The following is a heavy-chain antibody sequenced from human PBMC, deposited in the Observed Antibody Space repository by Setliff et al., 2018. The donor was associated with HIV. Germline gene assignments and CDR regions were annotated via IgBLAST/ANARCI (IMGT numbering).Heavy chain of an antibody. CDR3: ARPRLWRDAFDI. V-gene: IGHV4-34*01. D-gene: IGHD1-1*01. CDR1: GGSFSGYY. CDR2: INHRGTT. J-gene: IGHJ3*02. Sequence: PSETLSLTCGVYGGSFSGYYWTWIRQPPGKGLEWIGEINHRGTTNSNPSLKRRVTISVDTSKRQFSLRLSSVTAADTAVYYCARPRLWRDAFDIWGQGAMVTVSS.